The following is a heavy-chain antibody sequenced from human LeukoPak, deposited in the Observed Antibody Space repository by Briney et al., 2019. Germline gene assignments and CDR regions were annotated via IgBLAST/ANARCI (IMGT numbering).Heavy chain of an antibody. J-gene: IGHJ4*02. V-gene: IGHV3-21*01. CDR1: GFTFSSYS. D-gene: IGHD3-10*01. CDR3: ARVAWSPYGSGSPYYFDY. CDR2: ISSSSSYI. Sequence: ESGGSLRLSCAASGFTFSSYSMNWVRQAPGKGLEWVSSISSSSSYIYYADSVKGRFTISRDNAKNSLYLQMNSLRAEDTAVYYCARVAWSPYGSGSPYYFDYWGQGTLVTVSS.